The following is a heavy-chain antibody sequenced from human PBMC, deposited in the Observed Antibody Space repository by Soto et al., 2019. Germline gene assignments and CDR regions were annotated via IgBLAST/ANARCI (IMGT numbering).Heavy chain of an antibody. CDR2: IYYSGST. D-gene: IGHD3-10*01. CDR3: ARPPPVNYGSGGLEAFDI. CDR1: GGSISSSSYY. J-gene: IGHJ3*02. V-gene: IGHV4-39*01. Sequence: SETLSLTCTVSGGSISSSSYYWGWIRQPPGKGLEWIGSIYYSGSTYYNPSLKSRVTISVDTSKNQFSLKLSSVTAADTAVYYCARPPPVNYGSGGLEAFDIWGQGTMVTVSS.